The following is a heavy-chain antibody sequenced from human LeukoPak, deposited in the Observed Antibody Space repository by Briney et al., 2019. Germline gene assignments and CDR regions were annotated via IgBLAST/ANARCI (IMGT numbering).Heavy chain of an antibody. V-gene: IGHV1-8*01. CDR3: ARISPSYCSGGSCYSGY. D-gene: IGHD2-15*01. Sequence: ASVKVSCKXSGYTFTSYDINWVRQATGQGLEWMGWMNPNSGNTDYAQKFQGRVTMTRNTSISTAYMELSSLRSEDTAVYYCARISPSYCSGGSCYSGYWGQGTLVTVSS. CDR2: MNPNSGNT. J-gene: IGHJ4*02. CDR1: GYTFTSYD.